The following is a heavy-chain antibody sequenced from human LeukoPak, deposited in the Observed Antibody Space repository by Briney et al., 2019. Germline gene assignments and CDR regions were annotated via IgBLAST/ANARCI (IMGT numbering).Heavy chain of an antibody. J-gene: IGHJ4*02. CDR1: GGSISSGGYY. V-gene: IGHV4-31*03. Sequence: SQTLSLTCTVSGGSISSGGYYWSWIRQHPGKGLEWIGYIYYSGSTYYNPSLKSRVTISVDTSKNQFSLKLSSVTAADTAVYYCASNYYGSGSYFDYWGQGTLVTVSS. D-gene: IGHD3-10*01. CDR2: IYYSGST. CDR3: ASNYYGSGSYFDY.